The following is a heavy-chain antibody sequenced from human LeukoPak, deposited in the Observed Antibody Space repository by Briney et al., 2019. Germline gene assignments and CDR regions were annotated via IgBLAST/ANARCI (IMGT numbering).Heavy chain of an antibody. CDR1: GFTFRTYW. Sequence: GGSLRLSCAASGFTFRTYWMSWIRQAPGNEPEWVADINLDGSEEYYLQSVQGRFTVSRDNAQNAVFLQMTYLRADDTAVYYCARWKMELERNAFDFWGQGTVVTVSS. CDR3: ARWKMELERNAFDF. CDR2: INLDGSEE. D-gene: IGHD1-26*01. J-gene: IGHJ3*01. V-gene: IGHV3-7*01.